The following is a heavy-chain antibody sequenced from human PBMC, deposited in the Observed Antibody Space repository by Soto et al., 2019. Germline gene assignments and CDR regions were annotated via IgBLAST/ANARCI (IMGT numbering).Heavy chain of an antibody. J-gene: IGHJ4*02. Sequence: GGSLRLSCVASGXPFSSSAMSWVRQAPGKGLEWVSAISGSGGSTYYADSVKGRFTISRDNSKNTLYLQMNSLRAEDTAVYYCAKARAQYYDFWSGYPVDYWGQGTLVTVSS. CDR3: AKARAQYYDFWSGYPVDY. CDR2: ISGSGGST. V-gene: IGHV3-23*01. D-gene: IGHD3-3*01. CDR1: GXPFSSSA.